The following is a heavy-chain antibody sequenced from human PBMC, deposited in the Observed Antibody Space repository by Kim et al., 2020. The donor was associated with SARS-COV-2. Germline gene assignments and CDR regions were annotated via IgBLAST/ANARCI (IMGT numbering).Heavy chain of an antibody. CDR3: ATNWNLDS. CDR1: GFTFSDYA. J-gene: IGHJ4*02. D-gene: IGHD1-1*01. CDR2: ISNSGTRT. V-gene: IGHV3-23*01. Sequence: GGPLRLSCAASGFTFSDYAMSWVRQAPGKGLEGVSVISNSGTRTYYADSVKGRFTISRDNSKNTVHLQMNSLRDEDTAVYYCATNWNLDSWGQGTLVSVSS.